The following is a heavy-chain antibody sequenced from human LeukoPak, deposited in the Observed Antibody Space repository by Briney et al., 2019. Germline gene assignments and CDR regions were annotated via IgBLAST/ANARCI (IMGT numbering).Heavy chain of an antibody. V-gene: IGHV3-21*01. D-gene: IGHD3-10*01. CDR1: GFTFSHHS. CDR3: ARAFGALVDSYFDY. Sequence: GGSLRPSCAASGFTFSHHSMDWVRQAPGKGLEWVASINLDSYYIYYADSVKGRYTISRDNAKNSLFLQMNSLRVEDTAVYYCARAFGALVDSYFDYWGQGTLVTVSS. J-gene: IGHJ4*02. CDR2: INLDSYYI.